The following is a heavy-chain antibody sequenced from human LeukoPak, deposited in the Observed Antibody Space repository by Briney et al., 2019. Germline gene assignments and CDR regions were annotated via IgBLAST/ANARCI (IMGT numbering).Heavy chain of an antibody. CDR3: ARGYRGDYLGWFDP. J-gene: IGHJ5*02. CDR1: GGSINNGTYY. D-gene: IGHD4-17*01. CDR2: IYYSGST. V-gene: IGHV4-31*03. Sequence: SETLSLTCTVSGGSINNGTYYWSWIRQHPEQGLEWIGYIYYSGSTYYNPSLKSRVTISVDTSKNQFSLKPGSVTAADTAVYYCARGYRGDYLGWFDPWGQGTLVTVSS.